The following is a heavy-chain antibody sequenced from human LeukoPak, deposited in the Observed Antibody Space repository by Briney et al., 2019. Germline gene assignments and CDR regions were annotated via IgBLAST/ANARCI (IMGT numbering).Heavy chain of an antibody. CDR3: ARSAIDAFDI. CDR1: GGSISRYY. J-gene: IGHJ3*02. D-gene: IGHD6-25*01. CDR2: IYYSGST. Sequence: SETLSLTCPVSGGSISRYYWSWIRQPPGKGMEWIGYIYYSGSTNYNPSLKSRVSISVDTSKNQFTLQPSSVTAADTAVYYCARSAIDAFDIWGQGTMVTVSS. V-gene: IGHV4-59*08.